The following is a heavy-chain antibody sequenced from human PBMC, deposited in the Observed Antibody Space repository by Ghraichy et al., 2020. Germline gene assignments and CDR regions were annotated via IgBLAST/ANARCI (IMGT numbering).Heavy chain of an antibody. Sequence: SETLSLTCTVSGGSVSSGSYYWSWIRQPPGKGLEWIGYIYYSGSTNYNPSLKSRVTISVDTSKNQFSLKLSSVTAADTAVYYCARVQYYYDSSGQQYNWFDPWGQGTLVTVSS. CDR2: IYYSGST. CDR3: ARVQYYYDSSGQQYNWFDP. D-gene: IGHD3-22*01. V-gene: IGHV4-61*01. CDR1: GGSVSSGSYY. J-gene: IGHJ5*02.